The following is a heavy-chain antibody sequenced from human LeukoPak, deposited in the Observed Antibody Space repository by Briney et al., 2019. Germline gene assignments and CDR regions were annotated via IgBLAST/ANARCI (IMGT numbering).Heavy chain of an antibody. CDR1: GFTFSTYF. J-gene: IGHJ4*02. CDR3: VRDLGHSKHYFEY. V-gene: IGHV3-7*01. Sequence: GGSLRLSCAASGFTFSTYFMNWVRQTPGRGLGWMACINQDGSETYYVDSVRGRFTISRDNTKNSVYLQMNSLRAEDTAVYYCVRDLGHSKHYFEYWGQGALVTVSS. CDR2: INQDGSET. D-gene: IGHD7-27*01.